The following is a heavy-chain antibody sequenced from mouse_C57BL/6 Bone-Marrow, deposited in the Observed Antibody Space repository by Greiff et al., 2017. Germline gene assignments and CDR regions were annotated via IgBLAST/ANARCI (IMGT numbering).Heavy chain of an antibody. CDR3: ALTYYSKGDAMDY. J-gene: IGHJ4*01. D-gene: IGHD2-5*01. Sequence: QVQLKQPGAELVKPGASVKVSCKASGYTFTSYWMHWVKQRPGQGLEWIGRIHPSDSDTNYNQKFKGKATLTVDKSSSTAYMQLSSLTSEDSAVYYCALTYYSKGDAMDYWGQGTSVTVSS. CDR1: GYTFTSYW. CDR2: IHPSDSDT. V-gene: IGHV1-74*01.